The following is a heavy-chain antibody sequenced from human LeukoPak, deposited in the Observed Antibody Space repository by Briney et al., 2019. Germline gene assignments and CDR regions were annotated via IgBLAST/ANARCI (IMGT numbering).Heavy chain of an antibody. CDR1: GGSISSYY. Sequence: SETLSLTCTVSGGSISSYYWSWIRQPAGKGLEWIGRIYTSGSTNYNPSLKSRVTMSVDTSKNQFSLKLSSVTAADTAVYYCARGLWLAPYSPLGYWGQGTLVTVSS. CDR3: ARGLWLAPYSPLGY. V-gene: IGHV4-4*07. D-gene: IGHD3-10*01. CDR2: IYTSGST. J-gene: IGHJ4*02.